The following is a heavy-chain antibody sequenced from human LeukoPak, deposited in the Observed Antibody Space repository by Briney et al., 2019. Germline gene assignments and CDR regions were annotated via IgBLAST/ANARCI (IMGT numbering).Heavy chain of an antibody. CDR2: IYHSGST. D-gene: IGHD4-17*01. V-gene: IGHV4-4*07. CDR3: ASFDYGDFWYFDI. CDR1: GGSISSYY. J-gene: IGHJ2*01. Sequence: PSETLSLTCTVSGGSISSYYWSWIRQPAGKGLEWIGNIYHSGSTNYNPSLKSRVIMSVDTSKKYFSLKLSSVTGADTAVYYCASFDYGDFWYFDIWGRGALVTVSS.